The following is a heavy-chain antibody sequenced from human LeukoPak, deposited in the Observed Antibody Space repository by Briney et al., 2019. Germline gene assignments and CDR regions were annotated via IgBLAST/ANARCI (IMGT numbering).Heavy chain of an antibody. V-gene: IGHV4-34*01. D-gene: IGHD1-26*01. CDR2: IYSSGST. Sequence: SETLSLTCAVYGGSFSGYYWSWIRQPPGKGLEWIGSIYSSGSTYYNASLQSRVTISVETSKNQISLRLNSVTAADTAMYYCAKSGGYGLIDYWGQGTLVTVSS. J-gene: IGHJ4*02. CDR3: AKSGGYGLIDY. CDR1: GGSFSGYY.